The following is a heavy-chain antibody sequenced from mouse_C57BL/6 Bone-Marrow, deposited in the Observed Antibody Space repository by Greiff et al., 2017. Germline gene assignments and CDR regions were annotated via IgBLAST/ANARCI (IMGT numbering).Heavy chain of an antibody. Sequence: VQLQQPGAELVRPGTSVKLSCKASGYTFTSYWMHWVKQRPGQGLEWIGVIDPSDSYTNYNQKFKGKATLTVDTSSSTAYMQLSSLTSEDSAVYYCARDWMDYWGQGTLVTVSA. CDR1: GYTFTSYW. V-gene: IGHV1-59*01. CDR3: ARDWMDY. D-gene: IGHD2-3*01. CDR2: IDPSDSYT. J-gene: IGHJ3*01.